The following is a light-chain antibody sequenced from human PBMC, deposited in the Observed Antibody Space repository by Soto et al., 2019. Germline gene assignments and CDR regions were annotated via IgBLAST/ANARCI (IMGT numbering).Light chain of an antibody. CDR1: SSDVGHSNF. V-gene: IGLV2-8*01. Sequence: QSALTQPPSASGSPGQSVAISCTGSSSDVGHSNFISWYQQHPGKGPKLIIYEISKRPSGVPDRFSGSKSGNTASLSVSGLQVEDEADYLCNAQAADGKHVFGTGTKLTVL. J-gene: IGLJ1*01. CDR2: EIS. CDR3: NAQAADGKHV.